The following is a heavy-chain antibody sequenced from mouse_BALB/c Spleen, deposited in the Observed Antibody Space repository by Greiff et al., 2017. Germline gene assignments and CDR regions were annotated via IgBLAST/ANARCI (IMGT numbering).Heavy chain of an antibody. CDR2: ISRGSSTI. V-gene: IGHV5-17*02. CDR3: DSYDSSYGFAY. Sequence: EVMLVESGGGLVQPGGSRKLSCAASGFTFSSFGMHWVRQAPEKGLEWVAYISRGSSTIYYADTVKGRFTITRDNPKNTLFLQMTSLRSEDTAMYCCDSYDSSYGFAYWGQGTLVTVSA. D-gene: IGHD1-1*01. J-gene: IGHJ3*01. CDR1: GFTFSSFG.